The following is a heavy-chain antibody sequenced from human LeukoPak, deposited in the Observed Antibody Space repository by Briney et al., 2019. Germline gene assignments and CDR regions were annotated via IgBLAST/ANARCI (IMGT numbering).Heavy chain of an antibody. J-gene: IGHJ4*02. CDR3: ARDSSGYYLPDYFDY. D-gene: IGHD3-22*01. CDR1: GFTLSSYE. CDR2: ISSSGSTI. Sequence: GGSLRLSCAASGFTLSSYEMNWVRQAPGKGLEWVSYISSSGSTIYYADSVKGRFTISRDNAKNSLYLQMNSLRAEDTAVYYCARDSSGYYLPDYFDYWGQGTLVTVSS. V-gene: IGHV3-48*03.